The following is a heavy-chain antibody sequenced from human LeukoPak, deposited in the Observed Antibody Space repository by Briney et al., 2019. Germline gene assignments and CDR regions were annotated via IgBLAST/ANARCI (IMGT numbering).Heavy chain of an antibody. D-gene: IGHD2-15*01. V-gene: IGHV3-23*01. J-gene: IGHJ4*02. Sequence: GGSLRLSCAASGFTFSSYGMSWLRQAPGRGLEWVSALSGNGGTTYYVDSVKGRFTISRDNSKNTLYLQMNSLRAEDTAVYYCAKDAFMVVVAATTIDYWGQGTLVTVSS. CDR2: LSGNGGTT. CDR1: GFTFSSYG. CDR3: AKDAFMVVVAATTIDY.